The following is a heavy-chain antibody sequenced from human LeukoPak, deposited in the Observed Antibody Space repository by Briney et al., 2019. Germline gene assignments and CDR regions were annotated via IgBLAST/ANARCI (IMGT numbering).Heavy chain of an antibody. CDR1: GGTFSSYA. Sequence: ASVKVSCKASGGTFSSYAISWVRQAPGQGLEWMGRIIPILGIANYAQKFQGRVTITADKSTSTAYMELSSLRSEDTAVYYCARIYDSSGYTADYWGQGTLVTVSS. J-gene: IGHJ4*02. V-gene: IGHV1-69*04. CDR2: IIPILGIA. D-gene: IGHD3-22*01. CDR3: ARIYDSSGYTADY.